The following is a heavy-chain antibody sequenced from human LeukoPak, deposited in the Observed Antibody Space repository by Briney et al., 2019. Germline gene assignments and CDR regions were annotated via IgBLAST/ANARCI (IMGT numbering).Heavy chain of an antibody. CDR2: ISSSGSTI. Sequence: GGSLRLSCAASGFTFSDYYMSWIRQAPGKGLEWVSYISSSGSTIYYADSVKGRFTISRDNAKNSLYLQMNSLRAEDTAVYYCARDPYSSSWRSLRWFDPWGQGTLVTVSS. J-gene: IGHJ5*02. D-gene: IGHD6-13*01. CDR1: GFTFSDYY. V-gene: IGHV3-11*01. CDR3: ARDPYSSSWRSLRWFDP.